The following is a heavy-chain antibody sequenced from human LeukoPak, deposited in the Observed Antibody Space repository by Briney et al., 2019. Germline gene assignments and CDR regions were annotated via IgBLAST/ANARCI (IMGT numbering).Heavy chain of an antibody. J-gene: IGHJ4*02. Sequence: GGSPRLSCEGSGFTFSNYWMNWVRLAPGKGLEWVANINKDGSDKNYLDSVKGRFTISRDNAKNSQYLQMDSLRVEDTAVYYCTTLSAAAIDYWGQGTLVTVSS. D-gene: IGHD6-13*01. V-gene: IGHV3-7*01. CDR1: GFTFSNYW. CDR2: INKDGSDK. CDR3: TTLSAAAIDY.